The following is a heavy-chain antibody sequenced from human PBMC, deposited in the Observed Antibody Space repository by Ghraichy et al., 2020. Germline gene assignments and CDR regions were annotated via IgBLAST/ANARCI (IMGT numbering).Heavy chain of an antibody. CDR1: GGSFSGYY. J-gene: IGHJ4*02. CDR2: INQSGST. V-gene: IGHV4-34*01. CDR3: TRGRITGTTRPTNFDY. Sequence: SETLSLTCAVYGGSFSGYYLSWIRQPPGKGLEWIGEINQSGSTNYNPSLKSRVTISVDTSKNQFSLKLSSVTAADTAVYYCTRGRITGTTRPTNFDYWGQGTLVTVSS. D-gene: IGHD1-7*01.